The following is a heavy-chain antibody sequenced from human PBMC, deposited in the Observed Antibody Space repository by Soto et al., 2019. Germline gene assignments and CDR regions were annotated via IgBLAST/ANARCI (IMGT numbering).Heavy chain of an antibody. V-gene: IGHV1-69*13. CDR3: AAFHFIAAAGDYYYGMDV. J-gene: IGHJ6*02. CDR2: IIPIFGTA. CDR1: GGTFSSYA. D-gene: IGHD6-13*01. Sequence: SVKVSCKASGGTFSSYAISWVRQAPGQGLEWMGGIIPIFGTANYAQKFQGRVTITADESTSTAYMELSSLRSEDTAVYYFAAFHFIAAAGDYYYGMDVWGQGTTVTVSS.